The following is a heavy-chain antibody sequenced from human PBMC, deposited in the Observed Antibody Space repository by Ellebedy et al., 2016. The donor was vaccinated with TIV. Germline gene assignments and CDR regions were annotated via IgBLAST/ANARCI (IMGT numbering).Heavy chain of an antibody. J-gene: IGHJ4*02. V-gene: IGHV1-46*01. CDR2: INPTSGSS. CDR3: ARGDNYYYDSSGYYYSH. CDR1: GYTFTSYF. D-gene: IGHD3-22*01. Sequence: ASVKVSCKASGYTFTSYFLYWVRQAPGQGLEWMGIINPTSGSSNYAQKFQGRVTMTRDTSTITVYMDLSSLRSEDTAVYYCARGDNYYYDSSGYYYSHWGQGTLVTVSS.